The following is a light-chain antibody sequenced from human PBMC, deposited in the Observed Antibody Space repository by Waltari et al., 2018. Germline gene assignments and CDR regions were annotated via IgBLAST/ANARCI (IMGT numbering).Light chain of an antibody. Sequence: CRASQSISKYLVWYQQRPGHAPRLLIYAASTRATGVPDRFSGSGYGTDFTLTISRLEPEDFAVYYCQNHERLPSTFGQGTKVEIK. CDR1: QSISKY. CDR2: AAS. CDR3: QNHERLPST. V-gene: IGKV3-11*01. J-gene: IGKJ1*01.